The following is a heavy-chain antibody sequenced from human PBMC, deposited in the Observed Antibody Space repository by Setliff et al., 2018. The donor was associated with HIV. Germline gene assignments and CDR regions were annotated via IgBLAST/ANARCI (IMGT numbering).Heavy chain of an antibody. D-gene: IGHD6-13*01. CDR3: ASGLGYSSSWYDAFDI. CDR2: IIPIFGTA. V-gene: IGHV1-69*13. Sequence: ASVKVSCKASGGTFSSYAISWVRQAPGQGLEWMGGIIPIFGTANYAQKFQGRVTITADEATITAYMELTSLRSEDTAVYYCASGLGYSSSWYDAFDIWGQGTMVTVSS. CDR1: GGTFSSYA. J-gene: IGHJ3*02.